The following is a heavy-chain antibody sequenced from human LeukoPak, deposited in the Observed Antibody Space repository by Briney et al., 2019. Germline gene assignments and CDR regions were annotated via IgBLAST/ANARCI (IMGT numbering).Heavy chain of an antibody. Sequence: PSETLSLTCAVYGGSFSGYYWSWIRQPPGKELEWIGYIYHSGNTRCNPSLKSRVTISVDTSKNEFSLRLTSVTAAHTAFYYCARDRGAAAGMNWFDPWGQGILVTVSS. D-gene: IGHD6-13*01. CDR3: ARDRGAAAGMNWFDP. CDR2: IYHSGNT. J-gene: IGHJ5*02. CDR1: GGSFSGYY. V-gene: IGHV4-59*01.